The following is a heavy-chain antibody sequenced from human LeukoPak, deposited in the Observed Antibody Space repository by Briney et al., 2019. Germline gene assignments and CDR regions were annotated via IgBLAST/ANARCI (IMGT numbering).Heavy chain of an antibody. V-gene: IGHV3-23*01. CDR2: ISNSGGST. CDR1: GFTFSSYA. Sequence: GGSLRLSCAASGFTFSSYAMSWVRQAPGKGLEWVSVISNSGGSTYYADSVKGRFTISRDNSKNTLYLQMNSLRAEDTAVYYRAKNDQFSGSWYFDCWGQGTLVTVSS. D-gene: IGHD1-26*01. J-gene: IGHJ4*02. CDR3: AKNDQFSGSWYFDC.